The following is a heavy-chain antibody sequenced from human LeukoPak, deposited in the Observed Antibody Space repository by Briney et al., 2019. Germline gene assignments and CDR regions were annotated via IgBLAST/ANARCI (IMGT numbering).Heavy chain of an antibody. V-gene: IGHV3-7*01. Sequence: GGSLRLSCAASGFTFSRYWMSWVRQAPGKGLEWVANIKQDGSEKYYVDSVKGRFTISRDNAKNSLYLQMNGLRAEDTAVYYCARFDCSSTSCYTGWFDPWGQGTLVTVSS. D-gene: IGHD2-2*02. CDR3: ARFDCSSTSCYTGWFDP. CDR1: GFTFSRYW. J-gene: IGHJ5*02. CDR2: IKQDGSEK.